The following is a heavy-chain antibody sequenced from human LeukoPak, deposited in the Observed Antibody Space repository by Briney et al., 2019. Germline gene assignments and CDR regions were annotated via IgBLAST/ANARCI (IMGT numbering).Heavy chain of an antibody. CDR2: IYPGDSDT. Sequence: GESLKISCKGSGYSFTSYWIGWVRQMPGKGLEWMGIIYPGDSDTRYSPSFQGQVTISADKSISTAYLQWSSLKASDTAMYYCARGTYDCSGGSCYSSFMSWGQGTLVTVSS. CDR3: ARGTYDCSGGSCYSSFMS. CDR1: GYSFTSYW. J-gene: IGHJ5*02. D-gene: IGHD2-15*01. V-gene: IGHV5-51*01.